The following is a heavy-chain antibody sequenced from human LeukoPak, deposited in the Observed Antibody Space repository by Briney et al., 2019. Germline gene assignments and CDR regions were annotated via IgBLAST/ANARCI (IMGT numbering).Heavy chain of an antibody. Sequence: GGSLRLSCAASGFTFSTYSMSWVRQAPGKGLEWVSAITATGGSTYYADSVKGRFTISRDNSRSTLHLQMNTLRADDSAVYYCAKDRRRQYSDYDMGYPDCWGQGTLVTVAS. V-gene: IGHV3-23*01. CDR2: ITATGGST. CDR3: AKDRRRQYSDYDMGYPDC. CDR1: GFTFSTYS. J-gene: IGHJ4*02. D-gene: IGHD5-12*01.